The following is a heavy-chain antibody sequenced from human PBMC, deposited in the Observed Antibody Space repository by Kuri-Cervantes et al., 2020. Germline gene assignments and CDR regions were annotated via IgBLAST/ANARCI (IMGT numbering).Heavy chain of an antibody. Sequence: GESLKISCAASGFTFSSYWMSWVRQAPGKGLEWVSAISGSGGSTYYADSVKGRFTISRDNSKNTLYLQMNSLRAEDTAVYYCAKDQIAVAGTVDYWGQGTLVTVSS. V-gene: IGHV3-23*01. CDR1: GFTFSSYW. CDR2: ISGSGGST. J-gene: IGHJ4*02. CDR3: AKDQIAVAGTVDY. D-gene: IGHD6-19*01.